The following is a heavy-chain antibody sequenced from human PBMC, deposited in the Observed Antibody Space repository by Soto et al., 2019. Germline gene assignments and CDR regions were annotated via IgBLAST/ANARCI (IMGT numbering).Heavy chain of an antibody. J-gene: IGHJ4*02. CDR1: GFSLSTSGVG. V-gene: IGHV2-5*02. Sequence: QITLKESGPALVKPTQTLTLTCTFSGFSLSTSGVGVGWIRQPPGEALEWLALIYWDDFKHFSPTLESRPTNTKDTSKNLVVLTMTNMDPVDTSTYYCVPKGGGDRILDYWGQGTLVTVSS. D-gene: IGHD3-16*01. CDR3: VPKGGGDRILDY. CDR2: IYWDDFK.